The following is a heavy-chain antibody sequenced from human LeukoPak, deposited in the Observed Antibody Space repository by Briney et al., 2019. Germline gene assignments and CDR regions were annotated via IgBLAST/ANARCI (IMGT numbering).Heavy chain of an antibody. J-gene: IGHJ4*02. CDR2: ISNRGYSS. CDR1: GFTFSDHY. D-gene: IGHD5-18*01. CDR3: ARDRRGQLWLQPLDY. V-gene: IGHV3-11*04. Sequence: PGGSLILSCAASGFTFSDHYMSWIRQAPGRGLEWVSYISNRGYSSYYADSVKGRFTISRDNAKNSLYLQMNSLRAEDTAVYYCARDRRGQLWLQPLDYWGQGTLVTVSS.